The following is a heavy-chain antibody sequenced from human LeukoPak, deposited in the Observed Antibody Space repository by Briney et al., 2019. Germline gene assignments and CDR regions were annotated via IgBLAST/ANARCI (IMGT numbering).Heavy chain of an antibody. CDR3: ARQEHSGSHDWFDP. Sequence: SETLSLTCTVSGGSISSSSYYWGWIRQPPGKGLEWIGSIYYSGSTYYNPSLKSRVTISVDTSKNQFSLKLSSVTAADTAVYYCARQEHSGSHDWFDPWGQGTLVTVSS. CDR2: IYYSGST. V-gene: IGHV4-39*07. CDR1: GGSISSSSYY. J-gene: IGHJ5*02. D-gene: IGHD1-26*01.